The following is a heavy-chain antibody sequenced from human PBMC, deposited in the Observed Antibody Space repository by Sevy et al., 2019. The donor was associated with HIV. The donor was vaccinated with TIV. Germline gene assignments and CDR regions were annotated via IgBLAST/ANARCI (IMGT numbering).Heavy chain of an antibody. Sequence: ASVKVSCKASGYTFTSYGISWVRQAPGQWLEWMGWISAYNGNTNYAQKLQGRVTMTTDTSTSTAYMELRSLRSDDTVVYYCASYYDSSGYYYFDYWGQGTLVTVSS. J-gene: IGHJ4*02. D-gene: IGHD3-22*01. CDR2: ISAYNGNT. V-gene: IGHV1-18*01. CDR1: GYTFTSYG. CDR3: ASYYDSSGYYYFDY.